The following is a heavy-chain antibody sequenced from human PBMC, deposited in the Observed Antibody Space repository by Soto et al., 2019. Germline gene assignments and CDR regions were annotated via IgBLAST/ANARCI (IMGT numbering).Heavy chain of an antibody. J-gene: IGHJ3*02. CDR2: ISYDGSNK. D-gene: IGHD5-18*01. Sequence: GGSLRLSCAASGFTFSSYAMHWVRQAPGKGLEWVAVISYDGSNKYYADSVKGRFTISRDNSKSTLYLQMNSLRAEDTAVYYCARVGSGYSYGFPRGAFDIWGQGTMVPVSS. CDR1: GFTFSSYA. CDR3: ARVGSGYSYGFPRGAFDI. V-gene: IGHV3-30-3*01.